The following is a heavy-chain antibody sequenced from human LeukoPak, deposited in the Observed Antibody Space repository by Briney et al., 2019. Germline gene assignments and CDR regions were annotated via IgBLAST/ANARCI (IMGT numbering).Heavy chain of an antibody. CDR2: IRTKDFGGTT. CDR3: SRDGLDHYGSGSYRGFDY. J-gene: IGHJ4*02. V-gene: IGHV3-49*04. Sequence: GGSLRLSCTASGFTFGDYSMSWVRQAPGKGLEYIGFIRTKDFGGTTEYAASVKGRFTISRDDSKSIAYLQIHSLQSEDTAVYYCSRDGLDHYGSGSYRGFDYWGQGTLVTVSP. CDR1: GFTFGDYS. D-gene: IGHD3-10*01.